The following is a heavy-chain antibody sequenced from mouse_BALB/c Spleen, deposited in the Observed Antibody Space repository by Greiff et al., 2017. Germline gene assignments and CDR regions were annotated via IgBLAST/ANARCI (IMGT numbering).Heavy chain of an antibody. CDR3: ARSKGLRRWNFDY. J-gene: IGHJ2*01. Sequence: VQLQQSGAELVKPGASVKLSCTASGFNIKDTYMHWVKQRPEQGLEWIGRIDPANGNTKYDPKFQGKATITADTSSNTAYLQLSSLTSEDTAVYYCARSKGLRRWNFDYWGQGTTLTVSS. CDR1: GFNIKDTY. D-gene: IGHD2-4*01. V-gene: IGHV14-3*02. CDR2: IDPANGNT.